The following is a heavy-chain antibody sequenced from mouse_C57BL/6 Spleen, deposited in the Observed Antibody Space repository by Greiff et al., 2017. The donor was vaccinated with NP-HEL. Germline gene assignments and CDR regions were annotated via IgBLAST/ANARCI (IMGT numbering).Heavy chain of an antibody. CDR1: GYTFTRYW. CDR2: IYPGSGST. J-gene: IGHJ4*01. CDR3: AIYYDYVYAMDY. D-gene: IGHD2-4*01. Sequence: QVQLQQSGAELVKPGASVKMSCKASGYTFTRYWITWVKQRPGQGLEWIGDIYPGSGSTNYNEKFKSKATLTVDTSSSTAYMQLSSLTSEDSAVYYCAIYYDYVYAMDYWGQGTSVTVSS. V-gene: IGHV1-55*01.